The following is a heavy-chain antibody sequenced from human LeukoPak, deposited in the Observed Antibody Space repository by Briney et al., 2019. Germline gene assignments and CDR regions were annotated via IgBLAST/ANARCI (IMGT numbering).Heavy chain of an antibody. D-gene: IGHD3-10*01. CDR1: GGSISSYY. CDR2: IYYSGST. J-gene: IGHJ4*02. Sequence: PSETLSLTCTVSGGSISSYYWSWIRQPPGKGLEWIGYIYYSGSTNYNPSLKSRVTISVDTSKNQFSLKLSSVTAADTAVYYCARGIMVRGVIPLYYFDYWGQGTLVTVPS. V-gene: IGHV4-59*01. CDR3: ARGIMVRGVIPLYYFDY.